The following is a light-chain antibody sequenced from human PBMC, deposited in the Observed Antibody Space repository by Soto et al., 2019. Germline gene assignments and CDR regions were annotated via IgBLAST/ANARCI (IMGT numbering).Light chain of an antibody. V-gene: IGKV3-20*01. Sequence: EIVLTQSPGTLSLSPGERATLSCRASQSVTSSLAWYQQKPGQAPRVLIYNTSTRATGIPARFSGSGSGTDFTLTISRLEPEDFAVYYCQQYGSSPLTFGGGTKVDIK. J-gene: IGKJ4*01. CDR3: QQYGSSPLT. CDR1: QSVTSS. CDR2: NTS.